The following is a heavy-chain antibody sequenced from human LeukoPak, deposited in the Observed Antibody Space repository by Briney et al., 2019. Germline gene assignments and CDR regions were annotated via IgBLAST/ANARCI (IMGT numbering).Heavy chain of an antibody. D-gene: IGHD3-22*01. V-gene: IGHV4-39*01. CDR1: GDSISSPYYC. CDR2: IHNGT. CDR3: VAVIWYINGLGWLDQ. J-gene: IGHJ5*02. Sequence: PSETLSLTCAVSGDSISSPYYCWGWFRKSPGKGLEWIGTIHNGTFYNPSLNSRVTLSADTSMNQFMLELTSVTAADTAKYFCVAVIWYINGLGWLDQWGQGIPVTVSS.